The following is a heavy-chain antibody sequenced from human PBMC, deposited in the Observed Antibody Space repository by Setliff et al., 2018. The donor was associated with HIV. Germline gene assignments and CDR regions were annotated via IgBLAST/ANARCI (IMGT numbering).Heavy chain of an antibody. CDR1: RGSISSTSHY. V-gene: IGHV4-39*07. CDR3: AGEIAPAARLPNVGGPPPPGYYHYMDV. J-gene: IGHJ6*03. Sequence: SETLSLTCIVSRGSISSTSHYWGWVRQSPGRRLEWIGSIYYSGRTYYNLSLKSRVTMSVDTSTNQFSLDLTSVTAADTAVYFSAGEIAPAARLPNVGGPPPPGYYHYMDVWGKGTTVTV. CDR2: IYYSGRT. D-gene: IGHD2-8*01.